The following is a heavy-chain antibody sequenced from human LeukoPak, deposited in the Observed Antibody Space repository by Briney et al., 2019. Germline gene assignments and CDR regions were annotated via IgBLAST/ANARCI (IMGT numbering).Heavy chain of an antibody. CDR2: ISTSGSTI. D-gene: IGHD6-13*01. Sequence: GGSLRLSCAVSDFTFSDHYMSWIRQAPGKGLEWISYISTSGSTIYYADSVKGRLTISRDNAKKSLYLQMSSLRAEDTAVYYCVRGGNVAAAHFDFWGQGTLVTVSS. CDR3: VRGGNVAAAHFDF. CDR1: DFTFSDHY. J-gene: IGHJ4*02. V-gene: IGHV3-11*04.